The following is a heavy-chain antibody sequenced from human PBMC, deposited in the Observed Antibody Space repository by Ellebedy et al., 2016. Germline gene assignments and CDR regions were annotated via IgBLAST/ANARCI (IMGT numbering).Heavy chain of an antibody. CDR1: GYTFTSYY. CDR2: INPSSGST. CDR3: ARAHCTNGVCPEVDP. V-gene: IGHV1-46*01. Sequence: ASVKVSCKASGYTFTSYYIQWVRQAPGQGLEWMGIINPSSGSTGYAQKFQGRVTMTRDTSTTTVYMDLSSLISEDTAVYYCARAHCTNGVCPEVDPWGQGTLATVSS. J-gene: IGHJ5*02. D-gene: IGHD2-8*01.